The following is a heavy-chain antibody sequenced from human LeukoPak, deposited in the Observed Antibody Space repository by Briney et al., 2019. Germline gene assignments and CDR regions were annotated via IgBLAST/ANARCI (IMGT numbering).Heavy chain of an antibody. J-gene: IGHJ4*02. CDR2: IKSKTDGGTT. V-gene: IGHV3-15*07. D-gene: IGHD3-22*01. CDR1: GGSFSGYY. CDR3: PTTYYYDSSEGY. Sequence: ETLSLTCAVYGGSFSGYYWSWIRQAPGKGLEWVGRIKSKTDGGTTDYAAPVKGRFTISRDDSKNTLYLQMNSLKTEDTAVYYCPTTYYYDSSEGYWGQGTLVTVSS.